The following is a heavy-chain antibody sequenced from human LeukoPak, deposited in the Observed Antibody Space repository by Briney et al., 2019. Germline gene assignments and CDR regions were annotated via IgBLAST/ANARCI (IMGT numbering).Heavy chain of an antibody. J-gene: IGHJ2*01. V-gene: IGHV3-30*18. CDR3: AKDRSGLNWYFDL. CDR1: GFTFSNYG. Sequence: GRSLRLSCAASGFTFSNYGMHWVRQAPGKGLEWVAIISYGGSNQYYTDSVKGRFTISRDNSKNTLYLQMNSLRAEDTAVYYCAKDRSGLNWYFDLWGRGTLVTVSS. D-gene: IGHD6-19*01. CDR2: ISYGGSNQ.